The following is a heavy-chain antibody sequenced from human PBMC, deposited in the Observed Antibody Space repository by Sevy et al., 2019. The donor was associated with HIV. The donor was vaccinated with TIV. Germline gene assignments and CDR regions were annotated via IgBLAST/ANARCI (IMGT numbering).Heavy chain of an antibody. CDR2: MSPNSGNT. D-gene: IGHD2-2*01. J-gene: IGHJ6*02. V-gene: IGHV1-8*01. CDR3: VRILSRSYYNYHALDV. Sequence: APVKVSCRASGYTFTSYDIHWVRQTTGQGLEWMGWMSPNSGNTGYAQKFQGRVTMTRDTSKGTAYMELSSLRSDDTAVYYCVRILSRSYYNYHALDVWGQGTTVTVSS. CDR1: GYTFTSYD.